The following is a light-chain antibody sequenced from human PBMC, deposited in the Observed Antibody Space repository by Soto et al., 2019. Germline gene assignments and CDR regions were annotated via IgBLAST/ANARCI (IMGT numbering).Light chain of an antibody. Sequence: QSALTQPASVSGSPGQSITIACTGTNRDVGSYNLVSWYQQRPGEAPKLIISEVRNRPSGISYRFTGSKSGNTASLTISGLQAEDEADYYCSSFTSSITYVFGTGT. CDR3: SSFTSSITYV. CDR1: NRDVGSYNL. CDR2: EVR. J-gene: IGLJ1*01. V-gene: IGLV2-14*01.